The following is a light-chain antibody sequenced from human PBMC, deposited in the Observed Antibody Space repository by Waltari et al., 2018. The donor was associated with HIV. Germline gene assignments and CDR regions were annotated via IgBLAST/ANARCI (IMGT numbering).Light chain of an antibody. CDR2: GNS. V-gene: IGLV1-40*01. CDR1: SSNIGPGSD. CDR3: QSYDSSLSGSV. Sequence: QSVLTQPPSVSGAPGQRVTISCTGSSSNIGPGSDVHWDQQLPGTAPKLLLYGNSNRPSGVPDRFSGSKSGTSASLAITGLQAEDEADYYSQSYDSSLSGSVFGGGTKLTVL. J-gene: IGLJ2*01.